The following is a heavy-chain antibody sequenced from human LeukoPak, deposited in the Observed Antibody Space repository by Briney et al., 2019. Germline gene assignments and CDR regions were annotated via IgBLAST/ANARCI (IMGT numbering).Heavy chain of an antibody. D-gene: IGHD6-19*01. Sequence: PGASLTLSCTASGFTVSNSYMSWFRQAPGNGLEWVSVIYSSGGTFYSESVKGRFTTSRDYSKNMLYLQMNSLRADDTAMYYCAKDSNGPAFWGQGTLVTVSS. CDR3: AKDSNGPAF. J-gene: IGHJ4*02. V-gene: IGHV3-53*01. CDR2: IYSSGGT. CDR1: GFTVSNSY.